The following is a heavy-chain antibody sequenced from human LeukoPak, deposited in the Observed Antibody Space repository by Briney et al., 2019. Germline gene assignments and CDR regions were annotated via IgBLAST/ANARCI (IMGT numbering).Heavy chain of an antibody. V-gene: IGHV4-34*01. CDR3: ARVRSLVGYYYYGMDV. CDR2: INHSGST. CDR1: GGPFSGYY. J-gene: IGHJ6*02. Sequence: SETLSLTCAVYGGPFSGYYWSWIRQPPGKGLEWIGEINHSGSTNYNPSLKSRVTISVDTSKNQFSLKLSSVTAADTAVYYCARVRSLVGYYYYGMDVWGQGTTVTVSS. D-gene: IGHD3-16*02.